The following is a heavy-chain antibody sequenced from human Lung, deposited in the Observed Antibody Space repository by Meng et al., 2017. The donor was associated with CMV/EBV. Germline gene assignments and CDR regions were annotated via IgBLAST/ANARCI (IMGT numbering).Heavy chain of an antibody. CDR1: GYTFTSYD. V-gene: IGHV1-8*03. CDR2: MNPNSGNT. J-gene: IGHJ4*02. D-gene: IGHD6-13*01. CDR3: ARGSSSYFDY. Sequence: ASXXVSCKASGYTFTSYDINWVRQATGQGLEWMGWMNPNSGNTGYAQKFQGRVTITRNTSISTAYMELSSLRSEDTAVYYCARGSSSYFDYWGQGNLVTVSS.